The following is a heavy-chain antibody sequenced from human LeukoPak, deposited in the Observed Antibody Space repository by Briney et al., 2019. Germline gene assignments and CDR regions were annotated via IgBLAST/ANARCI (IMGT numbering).Heavy chain of an antibody. CDR2: ISYDGSNK. D-gene: IGHD3-9*01. V-gene: IGHV3-30*04. J-gene: IGHJ3*02. Sequence: PGGSLRLSCAASGFTFSSYAMHWVRQAPGKGLEWVAVISYDGSNKYYADSVKGRFTISRDNSKNTLYLQMNSLRAEDTAVYYCARERRYFDWLFSYDAFDIWGQGTMVTVSS. CDR3: ARERRYFDWLFSYDAFDI. CDR1: GFTFSSYA.